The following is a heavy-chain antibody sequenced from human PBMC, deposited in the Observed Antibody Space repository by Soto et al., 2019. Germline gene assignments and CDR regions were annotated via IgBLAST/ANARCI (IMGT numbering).Heavy chain of an antibody. CDR1: GFKFSTYG. CDR2: ISYDGNNK. D-gene: IGHD1-26*01. V-gene: IGHV3-30*18. Sequence: QVQLVESGGGVVQPGRSLRLSCGASGFKFSTYGMHWVRQAPGKGLEWVAVISYDGNNKDYADSVKGRFTISRDNSKNTSYLQMNSPRAEDTAVYYCAKGLVGYVFGGQDYYFGMDVWGQGTTVAVSS. J-gene: IGHJ6*02. CDR3: AKGLVGYVFGGQDYYFGMDV.